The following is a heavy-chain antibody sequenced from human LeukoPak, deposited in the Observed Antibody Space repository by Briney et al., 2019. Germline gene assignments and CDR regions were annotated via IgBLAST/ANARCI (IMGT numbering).Heavy chain of an antibody. CDR2: IIPILGTA. CDR1: GGTFSSQP. D-gene: IGHD3-10*01. CDR3: TGGGETDSDWFDP. Sequence: ASVKVSCKTSGGTFSSQPTSWVRQAPGQGLEWMGGIIPILGTADYAQKFQGRVTITADESTTTAYMELSSLRSDDTAVYYCTGGGETDSDWFDPWGQGTLVTVSS. J-gene: IGHJ5*02. V-gene: IGHV1-69*01.